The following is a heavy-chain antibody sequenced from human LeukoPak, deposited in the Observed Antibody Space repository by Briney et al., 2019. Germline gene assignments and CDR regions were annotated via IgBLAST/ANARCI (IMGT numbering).Heavy chain of an antibody. D-gene: IGHD3-9*01. CDR3: ARGDYDILTGYYSFDY. CDR1: GYTFTSYG. Sequence: ASVKVSCKASGYTFTSYGIRWVRQAPGQGLEWMGWISAYNGNTNYAQKLQGRVTMTTDTSTSTAYMELRSLRSDDTAVYYCARGDYDILTGYYSFDYWGQGTLVTVSS. V-gene: IGHV1-18*04. J-gene: IGHJ4*02. CDR2: ISAYNGNT.